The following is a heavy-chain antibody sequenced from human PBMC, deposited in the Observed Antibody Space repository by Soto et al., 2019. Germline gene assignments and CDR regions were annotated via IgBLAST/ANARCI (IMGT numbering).Heavy chain of an antibody. Sequence: QVQMVQSGAEVKKPGASVTVSCKASGHTFTGHHMHWVRQAPGQGLEWMGYIDLDNDNRAYAQRFQGRVTTTRDTSITTAYMAVSGLRSDDTAVYYCGLEPTGTGGFDFWGQGTLVTVSS. CDR3: GLEPTGTGGFDF. V-gene: IGHV1-2*02. J-gene: IGHJ4*02. CDR1: GHTFTGHH. CDR2: IDLDNDNR. D-gene: IGHD7-27*01.